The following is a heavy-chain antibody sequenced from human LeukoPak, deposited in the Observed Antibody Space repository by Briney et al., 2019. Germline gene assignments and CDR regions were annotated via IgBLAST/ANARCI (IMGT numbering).Heavy chain of an antibody. V-gene: IGHV4-39*07. CDR3: ARAKTLSSLFEY. CDR1: GGSISSSNYY. Sequence: SETLSLTCTVSGGSISSSNYYWGCIRQSPGKGLECIGSIYYSGSTYYNPSLKSRVTISVDTSKNQFSLKLSSVTAADTAVYYCARAKTLSSLFEYWGQGTLVTVSS. CDR2: IYYSGST. J-gene: IGHJ4*02. D-gene: IGHD2/OR15-2a*01.